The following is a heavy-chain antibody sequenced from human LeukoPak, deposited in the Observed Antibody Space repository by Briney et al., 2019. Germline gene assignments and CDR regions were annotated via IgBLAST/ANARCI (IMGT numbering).Heavy chain of an antibody. V-gene: IGHV3-11*04. CDR1: GFTFSDYY. Sequence: GGSLRLSCVASGFTFSDYYMSWIRQAPGKGLEWVSYISSSGSMLHYADSVEGRFTISRDNAKNSLYLQMSSLRVEDTAVYYCTRRPYSSSWYYFDYXXXGXLXXVSS. CDR2: ISSSGSML. D-gene: IGHD6-13*01. CDR3: TRRPYSSSWYYFDY. J-gene: IGHJ4*02.